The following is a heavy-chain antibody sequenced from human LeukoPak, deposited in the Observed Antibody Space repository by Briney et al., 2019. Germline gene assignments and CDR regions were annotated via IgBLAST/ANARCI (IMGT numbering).Heavy chain of an antibody. CDR3: ATVHRGYQLLYNAFDI. V-gene: IGHV3-11*01. CDR2: ISNSGSTI. D-gene: IGHD2-2*02. J-gene: IGHJ3*02. CDR1: GFTFSDFY. Sequence: GGSLRLSCAASGFTFSDFYMTWIRQAPGKGLEWVSYISNSGSTIYYADSVKGRFTISRDNAKNSLYLQINSLRAEDTAVYYCATVHRGYQLLYNAFDIWGQGTMVTVSS.